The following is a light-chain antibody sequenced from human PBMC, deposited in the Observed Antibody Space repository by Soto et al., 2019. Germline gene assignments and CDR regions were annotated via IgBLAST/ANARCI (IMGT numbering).Light chain of an antibody. CDR2: GAS. Sequence: EIVLTQSPDTLSLSSGERATLSCRASQRISNYYLAWYHQKPGQAPRLLIYGASSRATGVPDRFSGSGSGTDFTLTINRLEPEDFAVYYCQQYGSSPLTFGGGTKVEIK. V-gene: IGKV3-20*01. CDR3: QQYGSSPLT. CDR1: QRISNYY. J-gene: IGKJ4*01.